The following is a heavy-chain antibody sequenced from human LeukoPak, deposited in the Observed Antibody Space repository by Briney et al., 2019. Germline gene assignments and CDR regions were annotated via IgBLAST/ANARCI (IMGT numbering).Heavy chain of an antibody. D-gene: IGHD2-15*01. CDR1: GFTFSDYY. Sequence: GGSLRLSCAASGFTFSDYYMSCVRQAPGKGLECVSYISGGSSTIYYADSLKGRFTVSRDNAKNSLYLLMNSLRAEDTAVYYCARRGSGRHFDFWGQGTLVTVSS. J-gene: IGHJ4*02. CDR2: ISGGSSTI. CDR3: ARRGSGRHFDF. V-gene: IGHV3-11*01.